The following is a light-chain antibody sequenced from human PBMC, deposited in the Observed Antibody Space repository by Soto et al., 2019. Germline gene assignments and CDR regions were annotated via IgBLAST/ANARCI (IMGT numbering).Light chain of an antibody. Sequence: QSVLTQPPSAASTPGQRVTLSCSGSSSNIGTFYVYWYQHLPGTAPRLLIYLDTQWPSGVPDRFSGSKSGTSASLAISGLRSEDEGYYYCAAWDDGLNAYVFGTGTKVTVL. V-gene: IGLV1-47*02. CDR2: LDT. CDR3: AAWDDGLNAYV. CDR1: SSNIGTFY. J-gene: IGLJ1*01.